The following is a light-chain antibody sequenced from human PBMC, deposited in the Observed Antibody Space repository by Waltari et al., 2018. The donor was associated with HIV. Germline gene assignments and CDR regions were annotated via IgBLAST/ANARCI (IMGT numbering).Light chain of an antibody. CDR1: QGVRGL. V-gene: IGKV3-11*01. J-gene: IGKJ4*01. CDR3: QQRSAWPLT. Sequence: DIVLTQSPATLSLSPGESAPLSCRASQGVRGLLACYQQKPGQAPRLLSYDASNRATGIPVRFSGIGAATDFTLTISSREPEDFAVYDCQQRSAWPLTLGGGTKVEMK. CDR2: DAS.